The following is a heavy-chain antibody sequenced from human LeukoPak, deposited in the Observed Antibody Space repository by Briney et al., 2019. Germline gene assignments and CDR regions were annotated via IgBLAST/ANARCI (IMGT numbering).Heavy chain of an antibody. V-gene: IGHV3-48*01. CDR2: ISSSSVTI. CDR3: ARGGLSSAASFDY. J-gene: IGHJ4*02. D-gene: IGHD6-19*01. CDR1: GFTFSTYS. Sequence: GGSLRLSCAASGFTFSTYSMNWARQAPGKWPEWVSYISSSSVTIYYADSVKGRFTISRDNAKNSLYLQMNSLRAEDTAVYYCARGGLSSAASFDYWGQGTLVTVSS.